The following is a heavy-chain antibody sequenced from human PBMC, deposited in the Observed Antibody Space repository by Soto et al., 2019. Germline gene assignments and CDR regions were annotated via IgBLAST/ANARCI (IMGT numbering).Heavy chain of an antibody. CDR1: GGSISSGDYY. J-gene: IGHJ5*02. D-gene: IGHD3-22*01. V-gene: IGHV4-30-4*01. CDR2: IYYSGNT. Sequence: SETLSLTCTVSGGSISSGDYYWTWIRQPPGKGLEWIGYIYYSGNTYYNPSLMSRVTISVDTSKNQFSLKLSSVTAADTAMYYCARYYYHSSGYSNWFDPWGQGTLVPVSS. CDR3: ARYYYHSSGYSNWFDP.